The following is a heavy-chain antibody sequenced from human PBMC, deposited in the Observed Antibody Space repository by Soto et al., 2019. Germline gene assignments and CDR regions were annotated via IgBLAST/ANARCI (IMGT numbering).Heavy chain of an antibody. J-gene: IGHJ6*02. CDR1: GFAFSHAW. CDR2: IQSKIDKGTT. D-gene: IGHD3-3*02. CDR3: NTLALLFFGMDV. Sequence: PGGSLRLSCAASGFAFSHAWMSWVRRVPGRGRGGIGRIQSKIDKGTTDYAAPLKERFIISRDDSKNTVFLQINSLRTEDTAVYYCNTLALLFFGMDVWGQGTTVTVSS. V-gene: IGHV3-15*01.